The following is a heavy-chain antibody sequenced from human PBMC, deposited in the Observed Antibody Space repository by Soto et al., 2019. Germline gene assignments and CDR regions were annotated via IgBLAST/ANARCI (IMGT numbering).Heavy chain of an antibody. CDR2: ISGGGGST. D-gene: IGHD2-21*02. CDR1: GFTFGNYG. V-gene: IGHV3-23*01. Sequence: EVKLLESGGGLVQPGGSLRLSCAASGFTFGNYGINWVRQAPGKGLEWVSGISGGGGSTYYADSVKGRFTISRDPSKKTVFLEMNSLTAEDTAVYYCSKGLRVVVTVISPDDAFNAWGQGTLVAVSS. CDR3: SKGLRVVVTVISPDDAFNA. J-gene: IGHJ3*01.